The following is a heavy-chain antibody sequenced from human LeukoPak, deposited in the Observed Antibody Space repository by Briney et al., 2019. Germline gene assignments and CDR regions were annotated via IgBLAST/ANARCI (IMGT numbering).Heavy chain of an antibody. Sequence: GGSLRLSCAASGFAVSTNYLSWVRQAPGKGLEWVSFIYSDGSTYYTDSVKGRFTISRANSKNTVYLQMNSLRPVDTAVYYCARDQRSESYYPWGWFDPWGQGTLVTVSS. CDR1: GFAVSTNY. V-gene: IGHV3-66*02. CDR2: IYSDGST. D-gene: IGHD1-26*01. J-gene: IGHJ5*02. CDR3: ARDQRSESYYPWGWFDP.